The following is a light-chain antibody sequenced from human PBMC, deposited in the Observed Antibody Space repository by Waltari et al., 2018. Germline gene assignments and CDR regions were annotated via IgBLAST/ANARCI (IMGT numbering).Light chain of an antibody. CDR3: SSYTSSSTYVV. V-gene: IGLV2-14*03. CDR2: DVS. Sequence: QSALTQPASVSGSPGQSIPISCTGTSSDVGDYNYVSWYQRHPGKAPKLIIFDVSNRPSGLYNRFSGSKSGDTASLTISGLQAEDEADYYCSSYTSSSTYVVFGGGTKLTVL. J-gene: IGLJ2*01. CDR1: SSDVGDYNY.